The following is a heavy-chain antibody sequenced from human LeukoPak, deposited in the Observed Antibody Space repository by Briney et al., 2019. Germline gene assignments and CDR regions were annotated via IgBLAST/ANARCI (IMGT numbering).Heavy chain of an antibody. D-gene: IGHD2-2*01. Sequence: PGXGLEGXAFIRSDGSNEDYTDSVKGRFTISRDNSKNSLYLQLNGLRPEDTAVYYCARGGISASWDPFDYWGQGTLVTVSS. J-gene: IGHJ4*02. CDR2: IRSDGSNE. V-gene: IGHV3-30*02. CDR3: ARGGISASWDPFDY.